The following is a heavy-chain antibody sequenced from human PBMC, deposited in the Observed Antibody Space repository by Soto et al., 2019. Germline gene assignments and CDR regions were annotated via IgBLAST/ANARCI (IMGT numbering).Heavy chain of an antibody. D-gene: IGHD2-15*01. J-gene: IGHJ6*02. CDR1: GFTFSSYA. Sequence: GGSLRLSCAASGFTFSSYAMSWVRQAPGKGLEWVSAISGSGGSTYYADSVKGRFTISRDNSKNTLYLQMNSLRAEDTAVYYCAKDGGCSGGSCYSYGMDVWGQGTTDTVSS. CDR2: ISGSGGST. V-gene: IGHV3-23*01. CDR3: AKDGGCSGGSCYSYGMDV.